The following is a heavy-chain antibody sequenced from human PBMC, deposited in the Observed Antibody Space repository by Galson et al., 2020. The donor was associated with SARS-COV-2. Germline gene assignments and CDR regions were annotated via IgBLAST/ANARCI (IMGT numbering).Heavy chain of an antibody. CDR1: GFTFSSYA. CDR2: ISGNGSAT. CDR3: AKRHRDSSGFDY. Sequence: LSLTCAASGFTFSSYAINWLRQAPGKGLEWVSGISGNGSATYYEGSVKGRFTISRDNSQNTLYLQMNGLRAEDTAIYYCAKRHRDSSGFDYWGQGARVTVSS. J-gene: IGHJ4*02. D-gene: IGHD3-22*01. V-gene: IGHV3-23*01.